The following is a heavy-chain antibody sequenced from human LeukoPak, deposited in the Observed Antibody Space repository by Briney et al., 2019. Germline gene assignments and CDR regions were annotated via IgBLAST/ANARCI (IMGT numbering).Heavy chain of an antibody. Sequence: PSETLSLTCAVYGGSFSGYYWSWIRQPPGKGLEWIGEINHSGSTNYNPSLKSRVTISVDTPKNQFSLKLSSVTAADTAVYYCARLRFLRFDPWGQGTLVTVSS. D-gene: IGHD3-3*01. V-gene: IGHV4-34*01. CDR1: GGSFSGYY. CDR3: ARLRFLRFDP. J-gene: IGHJ5*02. CDR2: INHSGST.